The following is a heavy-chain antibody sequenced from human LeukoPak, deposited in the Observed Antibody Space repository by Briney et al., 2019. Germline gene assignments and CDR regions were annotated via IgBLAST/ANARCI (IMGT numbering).Heavy chain of an antibody. CDR3: ATAGNYRFDY. V-gene: IGHV3-74*01. J-gene: IGHJ4*02. CDR1: GFTLSNYW. D-gene: IGHD1-7*01. Sequence: GGSLRLSCAASGFTLSNYWVHWVRQAPGKGLVWVSRINPDGSTINYADSVKGRFTISRDNAKNTLYLQMNSLRAEDTAVYYCATAGNYRFDYWGQGTLVTVSS. CDR2: INPDGSTI.